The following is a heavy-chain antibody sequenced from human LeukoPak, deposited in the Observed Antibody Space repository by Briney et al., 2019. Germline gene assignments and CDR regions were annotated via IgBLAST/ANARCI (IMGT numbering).Heavy chain of an antibody. CDR1: GFTFSSYA. Sequence: QPGGSLRLSCAASGFTFSSYAMSWVRQAPGKGLEWVSAISGSGGSTYYADSVKGRFTVSRDNAKNSLYLQMNSLRAEDTAVYYCARGFYGSDNYYYYGMDVWGQGTTVTVSS. D-gene: IGHD3-10*01. CDR2: ISGSGGST. CDR3: ARGFYGSDNYYYYGMDV. J-gene: IGHJ6*02. V-gene: IGHV3-23*01.